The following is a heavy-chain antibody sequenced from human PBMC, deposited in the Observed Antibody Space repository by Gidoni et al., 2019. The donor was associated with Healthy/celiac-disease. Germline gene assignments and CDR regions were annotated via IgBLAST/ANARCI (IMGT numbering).Heavy chain of an antibody. J-gene: IGHJ6*03. D-gene: IGHD2-2*01. CDR2: ISSSSSYI. CDR3: ARDCVVPAAYTQHYYYYMDV. Sequence: EVQLVESGGGLVKPGGSLRLSCAASGFTFSSYSMNWVRQAPGKGLEWVSSISSSSSYIYYADSVKGRFTISRDNAKNSLYLQMNSLRAEDTAVYYCARDCVVPAAYTQHYYYYMDVWGKGTTVTVSS. CDR1: GFTFSSYS. V-gene: IGHV3-21*01.